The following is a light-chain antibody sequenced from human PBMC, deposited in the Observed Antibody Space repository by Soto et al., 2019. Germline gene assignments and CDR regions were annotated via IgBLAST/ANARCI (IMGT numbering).Light chain of an antibody. CDR2: EVT. CDR1: SSDVGAYNF. V-gene: IGLV2-14*01. J-gene: IGLJ1*01. CDR3: SSYTSSNTPYV. Sequence: QSVLTQPASVSGSPGQSITISCTGSSSDVGAYNFVFWYQHHPGKAPQLILYEVTTRPSGVSSRFSGSKSGNTASLTISGLQADDEANYYCSSYTSSNTPYVFGTGTKV.